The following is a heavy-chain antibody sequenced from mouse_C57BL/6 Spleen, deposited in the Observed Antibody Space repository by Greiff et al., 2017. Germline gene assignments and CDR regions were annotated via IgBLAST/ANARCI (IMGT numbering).Heavy chain of an antibody. CDR3: ASYLDY. CDR2: ISYDGRN. Sequence: ESGPGLVKPSQSLSLTCSVTGYSITSGYYWNWIRQFPGNKLEWMGYISYDGRNNYNPSLKNRISITRDTSKNQFFLTLNSVTTEDTATYDCASYLDYWGQGTTLTVSS. V-gene: IGHV3-6*01. CDR1: GYSITSGYY. J-gene: IGHJ2*01.